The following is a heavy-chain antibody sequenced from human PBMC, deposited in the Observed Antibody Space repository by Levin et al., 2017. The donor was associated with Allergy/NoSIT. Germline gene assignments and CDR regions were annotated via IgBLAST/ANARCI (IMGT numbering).Heavy chain of an antibody. V-gene: IGHV4-61*01. D-gene: IGHD3-3*01. CDR1: GGSVSSGSYY. Sequence: PSETLSLTCTVSGGSVSSGSYYWSWIRQPPGKGLEWIGYIYYSGSTNYNPSLKSRVTISVDTSKNQFSLKLSSVTAADTAVYYCARGLIFGVVTPGYWGQGTLVTVSS. CDR2: IYYSGST. J-gene: IGHJ4*02. CDR3: ARGLIFGVVTPGY.